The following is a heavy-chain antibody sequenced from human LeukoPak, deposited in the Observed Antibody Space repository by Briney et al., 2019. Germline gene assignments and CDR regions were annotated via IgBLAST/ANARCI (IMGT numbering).Heavy chain of an antibody. J-gene: IGHJ4*02. CDR3: ARGGWYSEY. Sequence: GGSLRLSCAASGFTFSDYYMSWIRQTPGKGLEWVANIKQDGSEKNYVDSVTGRFTISRDNAKNSLYLQMNSLRAEDTAVYYCARGGWYSEYWGQGTLVTVSS. V-gene: IGHV3-7*01. CDR2: IKQDGSEK. CDR1: GFTFSDYY. D-gene: IGHD6-19*01.